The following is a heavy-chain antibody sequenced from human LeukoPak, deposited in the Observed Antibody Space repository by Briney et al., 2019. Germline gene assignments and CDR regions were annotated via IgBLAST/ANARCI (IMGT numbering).Heavy chain of an antibody. J-gene: IGHJ4*02. CDR3: ARGGDLGSRFI. D-gene: IGHD2-15*01. Sequence: PSETLSLTCTVSGGSISSSSYYWSWIRQPPGKGLEWIGYIYYSGSTNYNPSLKSRVTISVDTSKNQFSLKLSSVTAADTAVYYCARGGDLGSRFIWGQGTLVTVSS. CDR1: GGSISSSSYY. CDR2: IYYSGST. V-gene: IGHV4-61*01.